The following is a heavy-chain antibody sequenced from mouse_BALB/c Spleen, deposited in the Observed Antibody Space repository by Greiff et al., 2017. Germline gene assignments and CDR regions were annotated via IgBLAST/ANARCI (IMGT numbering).Heavy chain of an antibody. CDR2: INSDGGST. Sequence: DVMLVESGGGLVQPGESLKLSCESNEYEFPSHDMSWVRKTPEKRLELVAAINSDGGSTYYPDTMERRFIISRDNTKKTLYLQMSSLRSEDTALYYCARRGILYDGYWYFDVWGAGTTVTVSS. J-gene: IGHJ1*01. CDR3: ARRGILYDGYWYFDV. V-gene: IGHV5-2*03. D-gene: IGHD2-3*01. CDR1: EYEFPSHD.